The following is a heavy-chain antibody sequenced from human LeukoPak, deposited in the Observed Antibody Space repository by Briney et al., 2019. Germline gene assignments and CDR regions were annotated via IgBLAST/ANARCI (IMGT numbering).Heavy chain of an antibody. CDR3: ARLYSSRPYYYYYMDV. CDR1: GYTFTSYA. CDR2: INTNTGNP. D-gene: IGHD6-13*01. V-gene: IGHV7-4-1*02. J-gene: IGHJ6*03. Sequence: ASVKVSCKASGYTFTSYAMNWVRQAPGQGLEWMGWINTNTGNPTYAQGFTGRFVFSLDTSVSTAYLQISSLKAEDTAVYYCARLYSSRPYYYYYMDVWGKGTTVTVSS.